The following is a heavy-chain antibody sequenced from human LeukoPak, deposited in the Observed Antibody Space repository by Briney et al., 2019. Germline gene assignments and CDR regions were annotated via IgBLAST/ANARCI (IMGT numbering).Heavy chain of an antibody. V-gene: IGHV3-30-3*01. CDR3: ARDRGAVATGGMDV. CDR2: ISYDGSNK. CDR1: GFTFSSYA. D-gene: IGHD6-19*01. J-gene: IGHJ6*02. Sequence: GGSLRLSCAASGFTFSSYAMHWVRQAPGKGLEWVAVISYDGSNKYYADSVKGRFTISRDNSENTLYLQMNSLRAEDTAVYYCARDRGAVATGGMDVWGQGTTVTVSS.